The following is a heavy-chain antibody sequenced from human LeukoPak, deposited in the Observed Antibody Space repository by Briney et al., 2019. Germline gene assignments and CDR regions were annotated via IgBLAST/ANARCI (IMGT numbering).Heavy chain of an antibody. CDR3: ARDPSVVVVAAESTTDAFDI. CDR2: INPSGGST. Sequence: ASVKVSCKASRYTFTSYYMHWVRQAPGQGLEWMGIINPSGGSTSYAQKFQGRVTMTRDTSTSTVYMELSSLRSEDTAVYYCARDPSVVVVAAESTTDAFDIWGQGTMVTVSS. CDR1: RYTFTSYY. J-gene: IGHJ3*02. V-gene: IGHV1-46*01. D-gene: IGHD2-15*01.